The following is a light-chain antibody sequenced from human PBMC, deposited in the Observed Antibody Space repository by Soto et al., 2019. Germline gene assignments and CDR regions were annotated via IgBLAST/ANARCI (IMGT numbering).Light chain of an antibody. V-gene: IGKV3-20*01. CDR3: QQYGNFPYT. Sequence: EIVLTQSPGTLSLSPGERATLSCRASQSVSSSYLAWYQQKPGQAPRVLIYGASSRATGIPDRFSGSGSGTDFTLTISRLQPEDFAVYYCQQYGNFPYTFGQGTKLEIK. CDR2: GAS. CDR1: QSVSSSY. J-gene: IGKJ2*01.